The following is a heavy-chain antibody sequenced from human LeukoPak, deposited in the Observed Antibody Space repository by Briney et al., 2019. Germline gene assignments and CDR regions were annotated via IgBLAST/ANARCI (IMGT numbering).Heavy chain of an antibody. Sequence: PGGSLRLSCAASGFTVSSNYMGWVRQAPGKGLEWVSVIYSGGNTYYADSVKGRFTISRDNSKNTLYLLMNSLRAEDTAVYYCARDRGERWQQFYEAFDIWGQGTMVTVSS. CDR2: IYSGGNT. V-gene: IGHV3-53*01. J-gene: IGHJ3*02. CDR1: GFTVSSNY. D-gene: IGHD5-24*01. CDR3: ARDRGERWQQFYEAFDI.